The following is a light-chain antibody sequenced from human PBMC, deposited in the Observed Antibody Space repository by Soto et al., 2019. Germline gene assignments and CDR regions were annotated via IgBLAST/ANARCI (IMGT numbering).Light chain of an antibody. V-gene: IGKV3-11*01. J-gene: IGKJ4*01. CDR2: DAT. Sequence: EIVLTQSPATLSLSPGERATLSCSASQSVSSYLAWYQQKPGQAPRLLIYDATNRATGIPVRFSGSGSGTDFSLTITSLEPADFAVYYCQHRSNWLAFGGGTKVEIK. CDR1: QSVSSY. CDR3: QHRSNWLA.